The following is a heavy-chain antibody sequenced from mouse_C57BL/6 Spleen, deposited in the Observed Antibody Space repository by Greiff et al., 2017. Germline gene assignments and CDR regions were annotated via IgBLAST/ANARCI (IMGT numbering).Heavy chain of an antibody. CDR1: GYTFTDYY. V-gene: IGHV1-26*01. CDR2: INPNNGGT. Sequence: VQLQQSGPELVKPGASVKISCKASGYTFTDYYMNWVKQSHGKSLEWIGDINPNNGGTSYNQKFKGKATLTVDKSSSTAYMELRSLTSEDSAVYYCARSRGNYSNYVGFAYWGQGTLVTVSA. CDR3: ARSRGNYSNYVGFAY. J-gene: IGHJ3*01. D-gene: IGHD2-5*01.